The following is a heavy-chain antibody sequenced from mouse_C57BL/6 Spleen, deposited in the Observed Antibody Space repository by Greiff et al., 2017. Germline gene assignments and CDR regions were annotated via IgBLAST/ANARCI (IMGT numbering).Heavy chain of an antibody. V-gene: IGHV2-5*01. CDR3: ATTITTVRHWYFDV. CDR1: GFSLTSYG. CDR2: IWRGGST. J-gene: IGHJ1*03. D-gene: IGHD1-1*01. Sequence: VHLVESGPGLVQPSQSLSITCTVSGFSLTSYGVHWVRQSPGKGLEWLGVIWRGGSTDYNAAFMSRLSITKDNSKSQVFFKMNSLQADDTAIYYCATTITTVRHWYFDVWGTGTTVTVSS.